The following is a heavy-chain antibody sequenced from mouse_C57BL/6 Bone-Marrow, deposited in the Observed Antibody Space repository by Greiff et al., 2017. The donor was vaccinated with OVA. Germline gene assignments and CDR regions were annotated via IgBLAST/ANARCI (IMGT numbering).Heavy chain of an antibody. Sequence: QVQLQQPGAELVKPGASVKVSCKASGYTFTSYWMHWVKQRPGQGLEWIGRIHPSDSDTNYNQKFQGKATLTVDKSSSTAYMQLSSLTSEDSAVYYCARQRRLPYYFDDWGQGTTLTVSS. D-gene: IGHD3-2*02. CDR3: ARQRRLPYYFDD. CDR2: IHPSDSDT. J-gene: IGHJ2*01. V-gene: IGHV1-74*01. CDR1: GYTFTSYW.